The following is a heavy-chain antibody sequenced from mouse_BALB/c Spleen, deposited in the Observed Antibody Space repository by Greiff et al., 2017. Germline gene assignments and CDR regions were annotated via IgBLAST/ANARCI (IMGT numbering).Heavy chain of an antibody. D-gene: IGHD2-3*01. CDR2: INSNGGST. J-gene: IGHJ2*01. CDR3: ARHDGYYFDY. Sequence: DVKLVESGGGLVKLGGSLKLSCAASGFTFSSYYMSWVRQTPEKRLELVAAINSNGGSTYYPDTVKGRFTISRDNAKNTLYLQMSSLKSEDTALYYCARHDGYYFDYWGQGTTLTVSS. CDR1: GFTFSSYY. V-gene: IGHV5-6-2*01.